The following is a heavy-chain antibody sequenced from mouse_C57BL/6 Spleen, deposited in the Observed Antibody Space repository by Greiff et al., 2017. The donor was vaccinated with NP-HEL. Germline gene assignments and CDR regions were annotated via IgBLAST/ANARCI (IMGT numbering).Heavy chain of an antibody. V-gene: IGHV5-4*01. CDR2: ISDGGSYT. CDR1: GFTFSSYA. Sequence: EVKVVESGGGLVKPGGSLKLSCAASGFTFSSYAMSWVRQTPEKRLEWVATISDGGSYTYYPDNVKGRFTISRDNAKNNLYLQMSHLKSEDTAMYYCARDLDYDGFAYWGQGTLVTVSA. J-gene: IGHJ3*01. CDR3: ARDLDYDGFAY. D-gene: IGHD2-4*01.